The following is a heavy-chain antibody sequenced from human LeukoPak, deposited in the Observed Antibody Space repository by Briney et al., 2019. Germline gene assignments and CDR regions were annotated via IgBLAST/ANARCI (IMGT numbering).Heavy chain of an antibody. J-gene: IGHJ3*02. CDR3: ARGYRVMVRGVWAFDI. CDR2: IYHSGST. V-gene: IGHV4-4*02. D-gene: IGHD3-10*01. CDR1: GGSISSSNW. Sequence: SGTLSLTCAVSGGSISSSNWWSWVRQPPGKGLEWIGEIYHSGSTNYNPSLKSRVTISVDKSKNQFSLKLSSVTAADTAVYYCARGYRVMVRGVWAFDIWGQGTMVTVSS.